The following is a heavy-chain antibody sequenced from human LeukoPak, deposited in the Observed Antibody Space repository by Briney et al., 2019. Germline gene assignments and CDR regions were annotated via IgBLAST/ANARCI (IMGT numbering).Heavy chain of an antibody. CDR2: ITDSGSSM. J-gene: IGHJ5*02. CDR1: GFSFSTYS. Sequence: GGSLRLSCAASGFSFSTYSMNWVRQAPGKGLEWLSYITDSGSSMNYADSAKGRFTISRDNAKNSVYLEMNSPRDEDTAVYYCASIRFDPWGQGTLVTVSS. V-gene: IGHV3-48*02. CDR3: ASIRFDP.